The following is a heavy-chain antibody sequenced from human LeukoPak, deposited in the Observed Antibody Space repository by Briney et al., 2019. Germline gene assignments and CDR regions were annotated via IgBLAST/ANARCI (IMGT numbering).Heavy chain of an antibody. CDR2: INAGNGNT. J-gene: IGHJ4*02. CDR3: AVATIDDALDY. Sequence: GASVKVSCKASGYTFTSYATHWVRQAPGQRLEWMGWINAGNGNTKYSQKFQGWVTMTRDTSISTAYMELSRLRSDDTAVYYCAVATIDDALDYWGQGTLVTVSS. D-gene: IGHD5-12*01. CDR1: GYTFTSYA. V-gene: IGHV1-3*01.